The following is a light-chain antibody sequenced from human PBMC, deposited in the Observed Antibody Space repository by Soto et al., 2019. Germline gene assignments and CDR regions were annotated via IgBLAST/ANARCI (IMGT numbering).Light chain of an antibody. V-gene: IGLV1-44*01. CDR3: ATWDDTLNGLV. CDR2: SNN. J-gene: IGLJ3*02. Sequence: QSVLTQPPSASGTPGQRVTISCSGSSSNIGSNPVNWYQHLPGTAPTLLFYSNNRRPSGVPGRFSGSKSGTSASLAISGLQSEDEADYYCATWDDTLNGLVFGGGTKVTVL. CDR1: SSNIGSNP.